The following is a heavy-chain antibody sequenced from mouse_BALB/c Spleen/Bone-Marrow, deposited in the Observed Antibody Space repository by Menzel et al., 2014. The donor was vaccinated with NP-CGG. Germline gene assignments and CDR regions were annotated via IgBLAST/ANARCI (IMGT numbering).Heavy chain of an antibody. CDR2: ISSGSSTI. CDR3: ARSGIGYYYGSSSCAMDY. V-gene: IGHV5-17*02. Sequence: EVQVVESGGGLVQPGGSRKLSCAASGFTFSSSGMHWVRQAPEKGLEWVAYISSGSSTIYYADTVKGRFTISRDNPKNTLFLQMTSLRSEDTAMYYCARSGIGYYYGSSSCAMDYWGQGTSVTVSS. D-gene: IGHD1-1*01. CDR1: GFTFSSSG. J-gene: IGHJ4*01.